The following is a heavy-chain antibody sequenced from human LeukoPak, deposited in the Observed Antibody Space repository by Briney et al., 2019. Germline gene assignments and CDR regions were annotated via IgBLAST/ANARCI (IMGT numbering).Heavy chain of an antibody. CDR2: ISYDGSNK. Sequence: PGGSLRLSCAASGFTFSSYGMHGVRQAPGKGLEGVAVISYDGSNKYYADSVKGRFTISRDNSKNTLYLQMNSLRAEDTAVYYCARGGIAVAGTFDYWGQGTLVTVSS. CDR1: GFTFSSYG. V-gene: IGHV3-30*03. D-gene: IGHD6-19*01. J-gene: IGHJ4*02. CDR3: ARGGIAVAGTFDY.